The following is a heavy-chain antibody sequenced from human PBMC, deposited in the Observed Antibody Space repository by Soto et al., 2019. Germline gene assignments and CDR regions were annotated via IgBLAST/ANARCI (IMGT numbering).Heavy chain of an antibody. CDR1: GLSLRTTGVG. Sequence: QVTLKESGPTLVKPTQTLTLTCTVSGLSLRTTGVGVGWVRQPPGKALEWLALLYWDDDKRYSPSLRSRLTIAKDVYEQRLVTTMTTIDTVDRGTCYCVTSRCGGDCLEICSSPAYNGLDVWGQGHRVTVSS. J-gene: IGHJ6*02. V-gene: IGHV2-5*04. CDR2: LYWDDDK. D-gene: IGHD2-21*02. CDR3: VTSRCGGDCLEICSSPAYNGLDV.